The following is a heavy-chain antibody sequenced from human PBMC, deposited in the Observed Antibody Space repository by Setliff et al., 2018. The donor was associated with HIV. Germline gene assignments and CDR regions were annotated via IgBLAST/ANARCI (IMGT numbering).Heavy chain of an antibody. V-gene: IGHV1-46*01. J-gene: IGHJ4*02. Sequence: GASVKVSCKASGYTFTSYYMHWVRQAPGQGLEWMGIINPSGGSTSYAQKFRGRVTITTDESTSTAYMELSGLRSEDTAVYYCARPNYYDSSGSFDYWGQGTLVTVSS. CDR2: INPSGGST. CDR3: ARPNYYDSSGSFDY. CDR1: GYTFTSYY. D-gene: IGHD3-22*01.